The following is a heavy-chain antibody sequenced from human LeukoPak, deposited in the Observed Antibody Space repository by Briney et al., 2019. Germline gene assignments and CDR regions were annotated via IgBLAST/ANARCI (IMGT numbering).Heavy chain of an antibody. J-gene: IGHJ3*02. CDR1: GGSISSYY. D-gene: IGHD1-26*01. CDR2: IYYSGST. Sequence: PSGTLSLTCTVSGGSISSYYWSWIRQPPGKGLEWIGYIYYSGSTNYNPSLKSRVTISVDTSKNQFSLKLSSVTAADTAVYYCARSGDMGHGPRAFDIWGQGTMVTVSS. CDR3: ARSGDMGHGPRAFDI. V-gene: IGHV4-59*01.